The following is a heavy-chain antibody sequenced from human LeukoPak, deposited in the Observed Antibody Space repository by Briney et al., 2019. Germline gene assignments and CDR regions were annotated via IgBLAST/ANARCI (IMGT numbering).Heavy chain of an antibody. J-gene: IGHJ6*04. D-gene: IGHD2-15*01. CDR3: VRGYSFGPYGMNV. CDR1: GFPFSSYA. V-gene: IGHV3-64*05. Sequence: GGSLRLSCSASGFPFSSYAMHWVRQAPGKGLEYVSAISDSGGSTYYADSVKGRFTISRDNSKNTLYFQMSSLRAEDPALYFCVRGYSFGPYGMNVWGKGTTVTVSS. CDR2: ISDSGGST.